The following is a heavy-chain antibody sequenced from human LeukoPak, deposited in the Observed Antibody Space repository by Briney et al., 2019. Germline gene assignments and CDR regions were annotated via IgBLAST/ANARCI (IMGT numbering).Heavy chain of an antibody. CDR1: GFTFRTYG. V-gene: IGHV3-23*01. J-gene: IGHJ2*01. CDR3: ARELVSLGTGYFDL. D-gene: IGHD7-27*01. Sequence: GGSLRLSCEAPGFTFRTYGMTWVRQAPGKGLEWGSGITGSSTCTYYADSVKGRFTISRDNSKNTLHSQMDSLRAEDTAIYYCARELVSLGTGYFDLWGRGTLVTVSS. CDR2: ITGSSTCT.